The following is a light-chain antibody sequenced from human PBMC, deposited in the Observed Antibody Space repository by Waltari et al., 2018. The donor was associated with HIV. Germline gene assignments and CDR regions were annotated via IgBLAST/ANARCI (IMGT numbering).Light chain of an antibody. J-gene: IGLJ2*01. CDR3: QSYDSSLSGVI. V-gene: IGLV1-40*01. CDR2: GNT. Sequence: QSVLTQPPSVSGAPGQRVTLSCTGNTSTIGAGSDVHWYQQLPGTDPKLLIYGNTNRPSEVPDRVSGSTAGTSADLAITGLQADDEVDFYCQSYDSSLSGVIFGGGTKLTVL. CDR1: TSTIGAGSD.